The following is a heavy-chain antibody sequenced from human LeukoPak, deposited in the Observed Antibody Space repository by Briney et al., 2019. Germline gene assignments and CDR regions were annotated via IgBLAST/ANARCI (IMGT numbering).Heavy chain of an antibody. Sequence: GGSLRLSCAASGFSLSGFGMHWARQAPGKGLEWVSYINDRSTTIYYADSVKARFTISRDDAKNSLLLQMNSLRAEDTAVYFCVTDCPDWWGQGTLVTVSS. J-gene: IGHJ4*02. V-gene: IGHV3-48*01. CDR2: INDRSTTI. CDR1: GFSLSGFG. D-gene: IGHD2-21*01. CDR3: VTDCPDW.